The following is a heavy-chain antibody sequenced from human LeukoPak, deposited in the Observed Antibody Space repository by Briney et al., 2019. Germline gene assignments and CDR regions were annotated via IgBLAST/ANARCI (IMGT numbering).Heavy chain of an antibody. CDR1: GFTFDDYA. V-gene: IGHV3-9*01. CDR2: ISWNSGSI. CDR3: AKDKSGSSWLNDAFDI. D-gene: IGHD6-13*01. Sequence: GGSLRLSCAASGFTFDDYAMHWVRQAPGKGLEWVSGISWNSGSIGYADSVKGRFTISRDNAKNSLYLQMNSLRAEDTALYYCAKDKSGSSWLNDAFDIWGQGTMVTVSS. J-gene: IGHJ3*02.